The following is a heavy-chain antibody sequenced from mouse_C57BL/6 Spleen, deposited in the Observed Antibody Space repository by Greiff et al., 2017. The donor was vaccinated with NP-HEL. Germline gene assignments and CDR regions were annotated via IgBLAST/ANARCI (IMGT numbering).Heavy chain of an antibody. D-gene: IGHD3-2*02. Sequence: VQRVESGPELVKPGASVKISCKASGYAFSSSWMNWVKQRPGKGLEWIGRIYPGDGDTNYNGKFKGKATLTADKSSSTAYMQLSSLTSEDSAVYFCARDSSGFDYWGQGTTLTVSS. CDR1: GYAFSSSW. V-gene: IGHV1-82*01. CDR2: IYPGDGDT. CDR3: ARDSSGFDY. J-gene: IGHJ2*01.